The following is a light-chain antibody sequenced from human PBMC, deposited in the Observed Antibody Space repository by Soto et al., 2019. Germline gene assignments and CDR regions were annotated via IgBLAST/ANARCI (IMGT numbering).Light chain of an antibody. J-gene: IGLJ1*01. CDR3: QSYDSSLSGSDV. CDR1: SSNIGAGYD. V-gene: IGLV1-40*01. CDR2: GNS. Sequence: QSVLTQPPSVSGAPGQRVTISCTGSSSNIGAGYDVHWYQQLPVTAPKLLIYGNSNRPSGVPDRFSGSKSGTSASLAITGLQAEAEADYYCQSYDSSLSGSDVFGTGTKLTVL.